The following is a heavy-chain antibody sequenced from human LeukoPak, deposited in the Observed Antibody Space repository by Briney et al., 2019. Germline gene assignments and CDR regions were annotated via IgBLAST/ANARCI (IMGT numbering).Heavy chain of an antibody. D-gene: IGHD2-15*01. V-gene: IGHV4-34*01. J-gene: IGHJ4*02. CDR1: GGSFSGYY. CDR3: ARGGGRGPFDY. CDR2: IYYSGST. Sequence: SETLSLTCAVYGGSFSGYYWSWIRQPPGRGLEWIGYIYYSGSTNYNPSLKSRVTISVDTSKNQFSLKLSSVTAADTAVYYCARGGGRGPFDYWGQGTLVTVSS.